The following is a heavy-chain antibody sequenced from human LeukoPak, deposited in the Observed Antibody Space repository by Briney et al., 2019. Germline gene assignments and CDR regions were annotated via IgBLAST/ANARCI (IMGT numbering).Heavy chain of an antibody. CDR2: GLYTGNT. V-gene: IGHV4-39*07. CDR1: GGSIAVNHYY. J-gene: IGHJ4*02. Sequence: SETLSLTCSVSGGSIAVNHYYWGWIRQPPGKGLEWIGSGLYTGNTYSNPSLRSRVTISVDTSKNEFSLEVTSVTAADTAIYYCARDLAVAGTNYFDFWGQGVLVTVSS. D-gene: IGHD6-19*01. CDR3: ARDLAVAGTNYFDF.